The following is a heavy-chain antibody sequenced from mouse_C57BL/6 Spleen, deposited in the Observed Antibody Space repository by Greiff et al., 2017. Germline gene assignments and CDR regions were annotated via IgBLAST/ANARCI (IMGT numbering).Heavy chain of an antibody. V-gene: IGHV5-16*01. J-gene: IGHJ4*01. Sequence: EVKLVESEGGLVQPGSSMKLSCTASGFTFSDYYMAWVRQVPEKGLEWVANINYDGSSTYYLDSLKSRFIISRDNAKNILYLRMSSLKSEDTATYYCARAAYDYGYAMDYWGQGTSVTVSS. CDR3: ARAAYDYGYAMDY. CDR2: INYDGSST. D-gene: IGHD2-4*01. CDR1: GFTFSDYY.